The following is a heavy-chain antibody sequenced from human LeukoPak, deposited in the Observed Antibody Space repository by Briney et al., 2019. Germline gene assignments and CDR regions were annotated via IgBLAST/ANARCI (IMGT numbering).Heavy chain of an antibody. J-gene: IGHJ4*02. Sequence: SETLSLTCTVSGGSISNNGYYRGCIRRPPGKGLEWIGSIYYSGNTYYNPSLKSRVTISVDTSKNQFSLKLTSVTAADTATYYCARGISSGSYDYWGQGTLVTVSS. D-gene: IGHD1-26*01. CDR3: ARGISSGSYDY. V-gene: IGHV4-39*07. CDR1: GGSISNNGYY. CDR2: IYYSGNT.